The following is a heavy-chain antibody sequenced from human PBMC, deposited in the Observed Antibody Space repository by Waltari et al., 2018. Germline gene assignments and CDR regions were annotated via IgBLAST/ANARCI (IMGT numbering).Heavy chain of an antibody. CDR2: ISNSGSTM. V-gene: IGHV3-48*03. CDR1: GFSFSNYE. J-gene: IGHJ6*03. Sequence: EMQVVESGGGLVQPGGSLRLSCEAAGFSFSNYEMNWIRQAPGKWLEWVSYISNSGSTMYYADSVKGRFTISRDNAKNSLYLEMNSLRAEDTAIYYCARPSTEYYYYYYYMDVWGKGTTVTVS. CDR3: ARPSTEYYYYYYYMDV.